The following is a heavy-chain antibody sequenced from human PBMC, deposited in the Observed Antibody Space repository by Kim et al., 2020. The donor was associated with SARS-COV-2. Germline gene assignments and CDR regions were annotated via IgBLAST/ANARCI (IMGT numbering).Heavy chain of an antibody. D-gene: IGHD3-3*01. J-gene: IGHJ3*02. V-gene: IGHV4-39*01. Sequence: SETLSLTCTVSGGSISSSSYYWGWIRQPPGKGLEWIGSIYYSGSTYYNPSLKSRVTISVDTSKNQFSLKLSSVTAADTAVYYCARLLEKRWLRREVNAFDIWGQGTMVTVSS. CDR1: GGSISSSSYY. CDR2: IYYSGST. CDR3: ARLLEKRWLRREVNAFDI.